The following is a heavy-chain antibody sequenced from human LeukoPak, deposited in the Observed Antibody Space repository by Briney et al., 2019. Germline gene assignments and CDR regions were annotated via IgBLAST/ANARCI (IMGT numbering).Heavy chain of an antibody. CDR1: GCTFTSYG. Sequence: ASVKVSCKASGCTFTSYGISWVRQAPGQGLEWMGWISAYNGNTNYAQKLQGRVTMTTDTSTSTAYMELRSLRSDDTAVYYCARDTPVGYYDFWSGYYTAFDYWGQGTLVTVSS. CDR3: ARDTPVGYYDFWSGYYTAFDY. CDR2: ISAYNGNT. V-gene: IGHV1-18*01. D-gene: IGHD3-3*01. J-gene: IGHJ4*02.